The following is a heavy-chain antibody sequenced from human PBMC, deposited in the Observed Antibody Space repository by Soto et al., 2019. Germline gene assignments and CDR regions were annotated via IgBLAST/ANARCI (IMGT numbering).Heavy chain of an antibody. Sequence: SETLSLTCTVSGGSISSYYWSWIRQPPGKGLEWIGYIYYSGSTNYNPSLKSRVTISVDTSKNQFSLKLSSVTAADTAVYYCARTCSGGSCYFPHYFDYWGQGTLVTVSS. V-gene: IGHV4-59*01. D-gene: IGHD2-15*01. J-gene: IGHJ4*02. CDR2: IYYSGST. CDR3: ARTCSGGSCYFPHYFDY. CDR1: GGSISSYY.